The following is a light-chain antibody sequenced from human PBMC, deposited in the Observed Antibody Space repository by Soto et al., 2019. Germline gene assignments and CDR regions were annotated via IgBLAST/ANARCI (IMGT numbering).Light chain of an antibody. CDR1: SSNIGGNT. CDR3: AAWDDSLNGHV. CDR2: TDN. Sequence: QLVLTQPPSASGTPGQRVTISCSGSSSNIGGNTVTWYQQLPGTAPKLLIYTDNRRPSGVPDRFSGSKSGTSGSLAISGLQYEDEADYYCAAWDDSLNGHVFGTGTKLTVL. J-gene: IGLJ1*01. V-gene: IGLV1-44*01.